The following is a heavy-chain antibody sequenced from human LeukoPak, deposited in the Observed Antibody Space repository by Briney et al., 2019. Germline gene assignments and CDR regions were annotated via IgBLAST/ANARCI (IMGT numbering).Heavy chain of an antibody. Sequence: SETLSLTCTVSGGSISGYYWTWIRQPPGKGLEWIGRIYTSGSTNYNPSLKSRVTISVDTSKNQFSLKLSSVTAADTAVYYCARDRGGTTLWDAFDIWGQGTMVTVSS. J-gene: IGHJ3*02. CDR3: ARDRGGTTLWDAFDI. D-gene: IGHD1-1*01. CDR2: IYTSGST. V-gene: IGHV4-4*08. CDR1: GGSISGYY.